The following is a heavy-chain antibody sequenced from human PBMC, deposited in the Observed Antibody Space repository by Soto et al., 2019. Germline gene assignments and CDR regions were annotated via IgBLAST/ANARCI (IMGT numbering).Heavy chain of an antibody. Sequence: QVQLVQSGAEVKKPGSSVKVSCKASGGTFSSYAISWVRQAPGQGLEWMGGIIPIFGTANYAQKFQGRVTITADKSTSTAYMELSSMRSEDTAVYYCARDRAGIAVASYYYDYYCMDVWGQGTTVTVSS. D-gene: IGHD6-19*01. CDR1: GGTFSSYA. V-gene: IGHV1-69*06. CDR3: ARDRAGIAVASYYYDYYCMDV. J-gene: IGHJ6*02. CDR2: IIPIFGTA.